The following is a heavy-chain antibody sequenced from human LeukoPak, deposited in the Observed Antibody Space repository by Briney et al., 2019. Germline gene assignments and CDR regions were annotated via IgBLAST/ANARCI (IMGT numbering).Heavy chain of an antibody. Sequence: SETLSLTCAVYGGSFSGYYWSWIRQPPGKGLEWIGEINHSGSTNYNPSLKSRVTISVDTSKNQFSPKLSSVTAADTAVYYCARGPMVFQHWGQGTLVTVSS. D-gene: IGHD3-10*01. CDR2: INHSGST. J-gene: IGHJ1*01. CDR1: GGSFSGYY. CDR3: ARGPMVFQH. V-gene: IGHV4-34*01.